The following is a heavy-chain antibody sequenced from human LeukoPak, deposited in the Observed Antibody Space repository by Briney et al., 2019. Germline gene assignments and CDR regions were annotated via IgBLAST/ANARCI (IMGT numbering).Heavy chain of an antibody. CDR3: AKDLMNYDFWSGYQGY. D-gene: IGHD3-3*01. CDR1: GFTFSTYA. CDR2: ISGSGGNT. J-gene: IGHJ4*02. Sequence: GGSLRLSCAASGFTFSTYAMSWVRQAPGKGLEWVSAISGSGGNTYYADSVKGRFTISRDNSKNTLYLQMNSLRAEDTAVYYCAKDLMNYDFWSGYQGYWGQGTLVTVSS. V-gene: IGHV3-23*01.